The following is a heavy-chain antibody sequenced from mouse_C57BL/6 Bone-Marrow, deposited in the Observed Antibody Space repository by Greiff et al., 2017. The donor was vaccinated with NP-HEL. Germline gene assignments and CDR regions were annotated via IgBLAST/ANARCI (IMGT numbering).Heavy chain of an antibody. J-gene: IGHJ1*03. Sequence: QVQLQQSGAELVRPGASVTLSCKASGYTFTDYEMHWVKQTPVHGLEWIGAIDPETGGTAYNQKFKGKAILTADKSSSTAYMELRSLTSEDSAVYYCTRKGITTVVPHWYFDVWGTGTTVTVSS. D-gene: IGHD1-1*01. CDR1: GYTFTDYE. CDR3: TRKGITTVVPHWYFDV. V-gene: IGHV1-15*01. CDR2: IDPETGGT.